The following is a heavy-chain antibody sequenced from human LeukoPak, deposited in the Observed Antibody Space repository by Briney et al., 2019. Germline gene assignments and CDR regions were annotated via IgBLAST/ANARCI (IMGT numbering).Heavy chain of an antibody. Sequence: GGGLRLSCAASGLTFSSYAMSWVRLAPGKGLEWVSAISGSGGSTYYADSVKGRFTISRDNSKNTLYLQMNSLRAEDTAVYYCAKNQLVTVYFDYWGQGTLVTVSS. D-gene: IGHD6-13*01. CDR1: GLTFSSYA. J-gene: IGHJ4*02. CDR2: ISGSGGST. CDR3: AKNQLVTVYFDY. V-gene: IGHV3-23*01.